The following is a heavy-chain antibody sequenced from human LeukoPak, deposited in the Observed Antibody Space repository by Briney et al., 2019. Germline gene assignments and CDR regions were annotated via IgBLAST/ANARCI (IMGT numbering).Heavy chain of an antibody. CDR2: ISSSGTSI. Sequence: GGSLRLSCAASGFTFSSYEMNWVRQAPGKGLEWVSYISSSGTSIYYADSVKGRFTISRDNAKNSLYLQMNSLRADDTAVYYCARVLGIVGGWGQGTLVTVSS. CDR3: ARVLGIVGG. D-gene: IGHD1-26*01. J-gene: IGHJ4*02. CDR1: GFTFSSYE. V-gene: IGHV3-48*03.